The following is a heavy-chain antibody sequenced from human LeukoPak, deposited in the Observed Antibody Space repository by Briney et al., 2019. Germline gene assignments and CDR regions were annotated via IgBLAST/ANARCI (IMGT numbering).Heavy chain of an antibody. Sequence: SETLSLTCAVYGESFSGYYWTWIRQPPGKGLEWIAEINHSGSTNYNPSLKSRVTISADTSKNQFSLKMNSVTAADTAVYYCARARETVAIDYWGQGTLVTVSS. CDR1: GESFSGYY. CDR3: ARARETVAIDY. D-gene: IGHD5-12*01. V-gene: IGHV4-34*01. J-gene: IGHJ4*02. CDR2: INHSGST.